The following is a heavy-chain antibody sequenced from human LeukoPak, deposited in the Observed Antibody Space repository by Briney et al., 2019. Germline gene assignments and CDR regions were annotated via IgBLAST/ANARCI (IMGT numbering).Heavy chain of an antibody. J-gene: IGHJ3*02. Sequence: ASVKVSCKASGYPFTAYYMHWVRQAPGQGLEWMGWINPNSGGTNYAQKFQGRVTLTRDTSISTAYMELSWLRSDDTAVYYCARVLYSSSWDYAFDIWGQGTMVTVSS. V-gene: IGHV1-2*02. D-gene: IGHD6-13*01. CDR1: GYPFTAYY. CDR2: INPNSGGT. CDR3: ARVLYSSSWDYAFDI.